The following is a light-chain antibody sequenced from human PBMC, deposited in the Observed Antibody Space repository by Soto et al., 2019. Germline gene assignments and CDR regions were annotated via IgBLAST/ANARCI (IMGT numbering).Light chain of an antibody. CDR3: SSYTSSSIYV. V-gene: IGLV2-14*03. J-gene: IGLJ1*01. CDR1: SSDVGGYNY. CDR2: DVS. Sequence: QSVLTQPASVSGSPGQSITISCTGTSSDVGGYNYVSWYQHHPGKAPKLMIYDVSNRPSGVSDRFSGSKSGNTASLTISGLQAEDEAEYYCSSYTSSSIYVFGTGTKLTVL.